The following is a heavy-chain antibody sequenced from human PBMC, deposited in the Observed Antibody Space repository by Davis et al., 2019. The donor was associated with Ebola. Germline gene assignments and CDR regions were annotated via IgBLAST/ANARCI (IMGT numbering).Heavy chain of an antibody. J-gene: IGHJ4*02. D-gene: IGHD6-13*01. CDR3: TRVAAAGCDY. Sequence: GESLKISCTASGFTFGDYAMSWVRQAPGKGLAWVGFIRSKAYGGTTEYAASVKGRFTISRDDSKSIAYLQMNSLKTEDTAVYYCTRVAAAGCDYWGQGTLVTVSS. V-gene: IGHV3-49*04. CDR2: IRSKAYGGTT. CDR1: GFTFGDYA.